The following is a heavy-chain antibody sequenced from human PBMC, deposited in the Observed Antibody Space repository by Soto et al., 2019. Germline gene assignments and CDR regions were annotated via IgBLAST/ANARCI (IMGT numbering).Heavy chain of an antibody. CDR1: GGTFSSYT. D-gene: IGHD2-2*01. Sequence: QVQLVQSGAEVKKPGSSVKVSCKASGGTFSSYTISLVRQAPGQGLEWMGRIIPIRGIANYAQKFQGRVTIPADKATSTAYQELSSLRSEDTAVYYCVIVVVPAAAYWYFDLWGRGTLVTVSS. CDR3: VIVVVPAAAYWYFDL. V-gene: IGHV1-69*02. CDR2: IIPIRGIA. J-gene: IGHJ2*01.